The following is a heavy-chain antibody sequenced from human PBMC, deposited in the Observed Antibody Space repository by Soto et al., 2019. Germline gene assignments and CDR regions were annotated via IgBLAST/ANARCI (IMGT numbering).Heavy chain of an antibody. D-gene: IGHD6-6*01. J-gene: IGHJ4*02. V-gene: IGHV3-48*03. CDR3: TWPLSQSSPSSKGSPDY. Sequence: GGSLRLSCEASGFTLSSCDLNWVRKAPGKGLEWVAYIISGDSHIYYADSVKGRFPISRDNPKNSLYLKMDRLRAEDTSIYYCTWPLSQSSPSSKGSPDYGSQGTSVTVSS. CDR2: IISGDSHI. CDR1: GFTLSSCD.